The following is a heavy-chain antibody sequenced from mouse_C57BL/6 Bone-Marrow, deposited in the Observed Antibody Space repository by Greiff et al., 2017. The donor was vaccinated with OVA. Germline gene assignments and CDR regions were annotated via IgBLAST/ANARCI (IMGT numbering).Heavy chain of an antibody. J-gene: IGHJ1*03. Sequence: EVQRVESGGGLVQPKGSLKLSCAASGFSFNTYAMNWVRQAPGKGLEWVARIRSKSNNYATYYADSVKDRFTISRDDSESMLYLQMNNLKTEDTAMYYCVGGNYLYFDVWGTGTTVTVSS. V-gene: IGHV10-1*01. CDR1: GFSFNTYA. D-gene: IGHD2-1*01. CDR3: VGGNYLYFDV. CDR2: IRSKSNNYAT.